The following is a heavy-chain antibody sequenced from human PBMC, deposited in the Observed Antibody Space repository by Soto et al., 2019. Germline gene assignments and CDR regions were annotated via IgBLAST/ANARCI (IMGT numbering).Heavy chain of an antibody. D-gene: IGHD2-8*01. Sequence: NPSETLSLTCTVSGTSISSYYWSWIRQPPGKGLEWIANIHYSGTTNYNPSLASRVTLSVDTSKNQFSLKMTSVTAADRAMYFCARYNSYAIDYWGRGTLVPVYS. CDR3: ARYNSYAIDY. CDR1: GTSISSYY. CDR2: IHYSGTT. J-gene: IGHJ4*02. V-gene: IGHV4-59*01.